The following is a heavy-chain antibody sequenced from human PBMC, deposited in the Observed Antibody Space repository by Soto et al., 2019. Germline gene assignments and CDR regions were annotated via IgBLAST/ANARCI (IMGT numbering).Heavy chain of an antibody. CDR1: GFSLSTSGVS. CDR3: AHGSGATDAFDI. D-gene: IGHD6-19*01. J-gene: IGHJ3*02. CDR2: IYWDDDK. Sequence: QITLKESGPTLVKPTQPLTLTCTFSGFSLSTSGVSVGWIRQPPGKALEWLALIYWDDDKRYSPSLKSRVTITKATSKNQAILTMSNMDPVDTATYYCAHGSGATDAFDIWGQGTMVTVSS. V-gene: IGHV2-5*02.